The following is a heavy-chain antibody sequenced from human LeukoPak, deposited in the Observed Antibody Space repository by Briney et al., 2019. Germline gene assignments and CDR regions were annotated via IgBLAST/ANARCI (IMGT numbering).Heavy chain of an antibody. CDR3: ARGYCSSTSCYYASWFDP. J-gene: IGHJ5*02. D-gene: IGHD2-2*01. CDR1: GFTFSSNW. V-gene: IGHV3-74*01. Sequence: GGSLRLSCAASGFTFSSNWMHWVRQAPGKGLVWVSRINEDGSTTNYADSVKGRFTISRDNAKNTLYLQMNSLRAEDTAVYYCARGYCSSTSCYYASWFDPWGQGTLVTVSS. CDR2: INEDGSTT.